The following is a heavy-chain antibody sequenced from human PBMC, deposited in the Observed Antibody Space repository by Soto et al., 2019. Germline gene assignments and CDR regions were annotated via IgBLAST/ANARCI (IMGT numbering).Heavy chain of an antibody. Sequence: ASVKVSCKASGGTFSSYAISWVRQAPGQGLEWMGGIIPIFGTANYAQKFQGRVTITADESTSTAYMELSSLRSEDTAVYYCARDHSGYDPETSYNWFDPWGQGTLVTVSS. D-gene: IGHD5-12*01. CDR1: GGTFSSYA. CDR2: IIPIFGTA. J-gene: IGHJ5*02. V-gene: IGHV1-69*13. CDR3: ARDHSGYDPETSYNWFDP.